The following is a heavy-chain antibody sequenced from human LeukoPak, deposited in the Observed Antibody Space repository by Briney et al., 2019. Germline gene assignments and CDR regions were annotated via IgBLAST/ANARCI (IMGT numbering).Heavy chain of an antibody. D-gene: IGHD3-10*01. V-gene: IGHV3-23*01. CDR3: AKDRGIISDY. Sequence: GGSLRLSCAASGFTFRNYGMSWVRQAPGKGPEWVSAISGSADNTYYADSVRGRFTISRDNSKNTLYLQMNSLRAEDTAVYYCAKDRGIISDYWGQGTLVTVSS. J-gene: IGHJ4*02. CDR2: ISGSADNT. CDR1: GFTFRNYG.